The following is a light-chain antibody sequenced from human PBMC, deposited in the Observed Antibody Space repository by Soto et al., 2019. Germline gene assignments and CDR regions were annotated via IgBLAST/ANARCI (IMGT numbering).Light chain of an antibody. J-gene: IGLJ1*01. CDR3: QSYESSLNAYV. Sequence: QSVLTQPPSTSGTPGQRVTISCSGSSSNIGSKTVNWYQHLPGTAPKLLIYGNTNRPPGVPDRFSGSKSGTSASLAITGIQAAPEADYYCQSYESSLNAYVFGTGNKVTV. CDR2: GNT. V-gene: IGLV1-44*01. CDR1: SSNIGSKT.